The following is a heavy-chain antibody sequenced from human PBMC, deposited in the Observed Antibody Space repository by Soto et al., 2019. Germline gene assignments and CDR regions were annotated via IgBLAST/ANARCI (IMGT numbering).Heavy chain of an antibody. Sequence: SETLSLTCTVSGASISRYYWSWIRLSPGKGLEWIGYMYYSGNANYNPSLRSRITISVDTSKNQFSLKLSSVTAADTAVYYCASSNYDSPIPLYYWGQGTLVTV. CDR1: GASISRYY. CDR3: ASSNYDSPIPLYY. CDR2: MYYSGNA. D-gene: IGHD3-22*01. J-gene: IGHJ4*02. V-gene: IGHV4-59*12.